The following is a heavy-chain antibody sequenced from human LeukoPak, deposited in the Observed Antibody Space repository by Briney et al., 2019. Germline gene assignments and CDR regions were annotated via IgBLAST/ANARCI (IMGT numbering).Heavy chain of an antibody. CDR2: INTNTGNP. D-gene: IGHD6-13*01. CDR3: ARANSWPSDAFDI. V-gene: IGHV7-4-1*02. J-gene: IGHJ3*02. CDR1: RYTFTGYY. Sequence: GASVKVSCKASRYTFTGYYMHWVRQAPGQGLEWMGWINTNTGNPTYAQGFTGRFVFSLDTSVSTAYLLISTLKAEDTAVYYCARANSWPSDAFDIWGQGTMVTVSS.